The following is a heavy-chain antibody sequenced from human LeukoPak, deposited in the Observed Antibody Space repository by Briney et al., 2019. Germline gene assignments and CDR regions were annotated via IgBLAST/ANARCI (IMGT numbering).Heavy chain of an antibody. CDR1: GDSISSYC. CDR2: IYNSGNT. CDR3: ARQTRYNYGPAFDF. V-gene: IGHV4-59*08. Sequence: SETLSLTGTVSGDSISSYCWSWIRQPPGKGLEWIGDIYNSGNTNYNPSLKSRVTMSVSTSKNQFSLSLSSVTAADTAVYYCARQTRYNYGPAFDFWGQGALVTVPS. J-gene: IGHJ4*02. D-gene: IGHD5-18*01.